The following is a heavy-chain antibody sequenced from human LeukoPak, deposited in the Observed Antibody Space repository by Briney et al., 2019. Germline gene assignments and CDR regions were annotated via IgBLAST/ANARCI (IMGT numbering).Heavy chain of an antibody. CDR3: VKYGGDLGVAFDC. CDR2: INIDGSEQ. CDR1: GFTFSNYW. D-gene: IGHD2-21*01. J-gene: IGHJ4*02. Sequence: PGGSLRLSCAASGFTFSNYWMSWVRQAPGKGLDWVANINIDGSEQYYVDSFKGRFTISRDNAKNSLYLQMNSLRAEDTAVYYCVKYGGDLGVAFDCWGQGTLVTVSS. V-gene: IGHV3-7*01.